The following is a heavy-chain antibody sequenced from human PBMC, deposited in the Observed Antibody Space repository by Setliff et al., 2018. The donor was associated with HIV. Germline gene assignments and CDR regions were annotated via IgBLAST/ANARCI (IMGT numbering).Heavy chain of an antibody. V-gene: IGHV4-61*02. CDR3: ARGEGSRFFHFDY. D-gene: IGHD6-13*01. Sequence: SETLSLTCTVSGGSISSGNYYWSWIRQPAGKGLEWIGRIYTSGSTNYNPSLKSRVTISIDTSKNQFSLKLSSVTAADTAIYYCARGEGSRFFHFDYWGQGTPVTVSS. CDR1: GGSISSGNYY. CDR2: IYTSGST. J-gene: IGHJ4*02.